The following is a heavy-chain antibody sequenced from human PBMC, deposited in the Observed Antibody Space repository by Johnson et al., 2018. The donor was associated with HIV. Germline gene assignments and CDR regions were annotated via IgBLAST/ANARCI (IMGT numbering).Heavy chain of an antibody. CDR3: AREKRWGLMITFGGPHAFDI. CDR1: GFTFSSYA. J-gene: IGHJ3*02. V-gene: IGHV3-30*04. CDR2: ISYDGSNK. D-gene: IGHD3-16*01. Sequence: QMQFVESGGGVVQPGRSLRLSCAASGFTFSSYAMHWVRQAPGKGLEWVAVISYDGSNKYYADSVKGRFTISRDNSKDTLYLQMNSLRAEDTAVYYCAREKRWGLMITFGGPHAFDIWGQGTMVTVSS.